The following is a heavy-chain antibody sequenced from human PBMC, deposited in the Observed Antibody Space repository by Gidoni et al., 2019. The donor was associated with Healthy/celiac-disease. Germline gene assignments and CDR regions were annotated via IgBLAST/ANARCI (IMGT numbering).Heavy chain of an antibody. CDR2: INHSGST. J-gene: IGHJ4*02. Sequence: QVQLQQWGAGQLKPSETLSLTCADYGGSFSGYYWSWISQPPGKGLEWNGEINHSGSTNYNPSLKSRVTISVDTSNNQFSLKLSSVTASDTAVYYCARRYSISWYSGYFDYWGQGTLVTVSS. CDR1: GGSFSGYY. V-gene: IGHV4-34*01. D-gene: IGHD6-13*01. CDR3: ARRYSISWYSGYFDY.